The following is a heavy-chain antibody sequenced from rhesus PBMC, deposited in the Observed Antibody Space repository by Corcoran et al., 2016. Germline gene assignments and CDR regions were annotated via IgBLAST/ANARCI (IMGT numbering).Heavy chain of an antibody. D-gene: IGHD3-40*01. Sequence: EVQLVESGGGLAKPGGSLRLSCAASGFTFSSYWMNWVRQTPGKGLEWISAINSGGGSTYYADSVKGRFTISRDTQKNTLSLQMNSLRAEDTAVYYCAKDGSYYDYDISSRYCDYWGQGVLVTVSS. CDR3: AKDGSYYDYDISSRYCDY. J-gene: IGHJ4*01. CDR1: GFTFSSYW. CDR2: INSGGGST. V-gene: IGHV3S42*01.